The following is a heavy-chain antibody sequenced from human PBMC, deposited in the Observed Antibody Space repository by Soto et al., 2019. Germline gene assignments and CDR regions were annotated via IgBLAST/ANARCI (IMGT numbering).Heavy chain of an antibody. J-gene: IGHJ3*01. Sequence: TSETLSLTCTLSGVSITSGAYYWPWVRQHPGKGLEWIGYIYYNGNTYFSPSLKSRLTISIDTSKNQFSLKLSSVTAADTAMYYCARARLRAVYAFDFWGQGTMVTVSS. CDR3: ARARLRAVYAFDF. V-gene: IGHV4-31*03. D-gene: IGHD4-17*01. CDR1: GVSITSGAYY. CDR2: IYYNGNT.